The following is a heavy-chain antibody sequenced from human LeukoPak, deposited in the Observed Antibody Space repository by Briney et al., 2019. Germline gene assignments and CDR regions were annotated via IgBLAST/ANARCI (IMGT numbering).Heavy chain of an antibody. J-gene: IGHJ6*03. CDR1: GDSITNYY. Sequence: SETLSLTCNVSGDSITNYYWSWIRQSPEKGREWIGYFYYNGHTDYNPSLKSRVTISLDTSKKQLSLTLSSVTAADTAVYFCARGPIFGVVDYFHYYIDVWGKGTTVTVSS. CDR3: ARGPIFGVVDYFHYYIDV. V-gene: IGHV4-59*01. D-gene: IGHD3-3*02. CDR2: FYYNGHT.